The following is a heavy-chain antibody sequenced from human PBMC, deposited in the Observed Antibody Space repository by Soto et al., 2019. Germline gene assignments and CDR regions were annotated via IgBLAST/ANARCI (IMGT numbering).Heavy chain of an antibody. Sequence: GGSLRLSCAASGFTFSSYSMNWVRQAPGKGLEWVSSISSSSSYIYYADSVKGRFTISRDNAKNSLYLQMNSLRAEDTAVYYCARPTYYVYIWGNYRYNDAFDIWAQGKMVTV. CDR3: ARPTYYVYIWGNYRYNDAFDI. CDR2: ISSSSSYI. J-gene: IGHJ3*02. V-gene: IGHV3-21*01. CDR1: GFTFSSYS. D-gene: IGHD3-16*02.